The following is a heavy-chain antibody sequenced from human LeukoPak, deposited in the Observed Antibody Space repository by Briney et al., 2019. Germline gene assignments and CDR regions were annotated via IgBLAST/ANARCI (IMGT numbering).Heavy chain of an antibody. J-gene: IGHJ3*02. CDR3: YIRRDGYNRAFDI. V-gene: IGHV3-30-3*01. D-gene: IGHD5-24*01. CDR1: GFTFSSYA. CDR2: ISYDGSNK. Sequence: PGGSLRLSCAASGFTFSSYAMHWVRQAPGKGLEWVAVISYDGSNKYYADSVKGRFTISRDNSKNTLYLQMNSLRAEDTAVYYCYIRRDGYNRAFDIWGQGTMVTVSS.